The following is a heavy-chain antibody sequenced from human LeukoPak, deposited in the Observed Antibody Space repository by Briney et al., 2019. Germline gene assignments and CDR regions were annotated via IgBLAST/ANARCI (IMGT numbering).Heavy chain of an antibody. V-gene: IGHV1-69*06. CDR2: IIPIFGTA. CDR3: ARSLGATHDAFDI. CDR1: GGTFSSYA. D-gene: IGHD1-26*01. Sequence: ASVKVSCKASGGTFSSYAISWVRQAPGQGLEWMGRIIPIFGTANYAQKFQGRVTITADKSTSTAYMELSSLRSEDTAVYYCARSLGATHDAFDIWGQGTMVTVSS. J-gene: IGHJ3*02.